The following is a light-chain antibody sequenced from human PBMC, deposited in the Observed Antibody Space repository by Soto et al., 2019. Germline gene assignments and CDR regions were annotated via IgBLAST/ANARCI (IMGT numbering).Light chain of an antibody. J-gene: IGLJ1*01. CDR1: SSDVGGYNY. V-gene: IGLV2-8*01. CDR3: SSYTGSDNFCV. CDR2: EVS. Sequence: QSSLTQPPSASVSPGRSVTISCTGTSSDVGGYNYVSWYQQHPGKAPKLMISEVSKRPSVVPDRFSGSKSGNTASLTVSGLQAEDEADYYCSSYTGSDNFCVFGTGTKV.